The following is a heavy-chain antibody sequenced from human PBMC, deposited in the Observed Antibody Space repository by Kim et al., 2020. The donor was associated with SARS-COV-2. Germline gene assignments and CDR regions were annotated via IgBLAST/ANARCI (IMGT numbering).Heavy chain of an antibody. CDR2: INPSGGST. CDR3: ARACVAVAGRYYYGMDV. D-gene: IGHD6-19*01. CDR1: GYTFTSYY. J-gene: IGHJ6*02. V-gene: IGHV1-46*01. Sequence: ASVKVSCKASGYTFTSYYMHWVRQAPGQGLEWMGIINPSGGSTSYAQKFQGRVTMTRDTSTSTVYMELSSLRSEDTAVYYCARACVAVAGRYYYGMDVWGQGTTVTVSS.